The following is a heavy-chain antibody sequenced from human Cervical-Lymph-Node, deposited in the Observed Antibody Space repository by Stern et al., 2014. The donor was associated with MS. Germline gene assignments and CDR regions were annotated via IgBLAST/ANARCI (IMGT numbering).Heavy chain of an antibody. CDR2: ISYDGNNK. CDR1: GFMFRNYA. D-gene: IGHD6-13*01. V-gene: IGHV3-30*04. Sequence: VQLVESGGGVVQPGRSLRLSCAASGFMFRNYAMHWVRPAPGKGLEWVAVISYDGNNKDYADSVKDRFIISRDNPKNTLYLQMYSLRNEDTAVYYCARGWGAAAAGFFGDYWGQGALVTVSS. J-gene: IGHJ4*02. CDR3: ARGWGAAAAGFFGDY.